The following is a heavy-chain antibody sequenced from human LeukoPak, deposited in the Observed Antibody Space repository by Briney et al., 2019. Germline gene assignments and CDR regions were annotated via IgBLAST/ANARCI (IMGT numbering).Heavy chain of an antibody. D-gene: IGHD3-3*01. CDR2: MNPNSGNT. J-gene: IGHJ6*03. Sequence: GASVKVSCKASGYTFTSYDINWVRQATGQGLEWMGRMNPNSGNTGYAQKFQGRVTMTRNTSINTAYMELSSLRSEDTAVYYCARRAGVVLFLEWSYGYYMDVWGKGTTVTVSS. CDR3: ARRAGVVLFLEWSYGYYMDV. CDR1: GYTFTSYD. V-gene: IGHV1-8*01.